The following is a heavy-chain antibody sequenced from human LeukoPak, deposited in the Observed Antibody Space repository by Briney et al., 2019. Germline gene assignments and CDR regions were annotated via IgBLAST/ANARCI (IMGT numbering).Heavy chain of an antibody. J-gene: IGHJ4*02. D-gene: IGHD4-17*01. Sequence: PGGSLRLSCAASGFTFDDYGMSWVRQAPGEGLEWGSGINWNGGSTGYADSVKGRFTISRDNAKNSLYLQMNSLRAEDTALYYCARDISYDYGDYARIGPFDYWGQGTLVTVSS. CDR3: ARDISYDYGDYARIGPFDY. CDR1: GFTFDDYG. CDR2: INWNGGST. V-gene: IGHV3-20*04.